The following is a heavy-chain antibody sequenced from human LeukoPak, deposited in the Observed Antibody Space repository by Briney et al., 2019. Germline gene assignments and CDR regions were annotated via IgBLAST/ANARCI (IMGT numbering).Heavy chain of an antibody. J-gene: IGHJ3*02. Sequence: GGFLWLSCAASGFTFTNWRMHWVRLAPGKGLLWVSRVDNGGGSSSYADSVKGRFTISRDNATNTLFLQMTSLRAEDTAVYFCARIAVGGNRAFDIWGQGTMVTVSS. CDR1: GFTFTNWR. CDR2: VDNGGGSS. D-gene: IGHD6-19*01. V-gene: IGHV3-74*01. CDR3: ARIAVGGNRAFDI.